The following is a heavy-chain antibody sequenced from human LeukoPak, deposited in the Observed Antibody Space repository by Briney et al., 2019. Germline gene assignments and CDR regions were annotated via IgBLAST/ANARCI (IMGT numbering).Heavy chain of an antibody. Sequence: GGSLRLSCAASGFTFDDYGMSWVRQAPGKGLEWVSGINWNGGSTGCADSVKGRFTISRDNAKNSLYLQMNSLRAEDTALYYCARVSGYSSGWYFDYWGQGTLVTVSS. CDR1: GFTFDDYG. V-gene: IGHV3-20*04. J-gene: IGHJ4*02. D-gene: IGHD6-19*01. CDR2: INWNGGST. CDR3: ARVSGYSSGWYFDY.